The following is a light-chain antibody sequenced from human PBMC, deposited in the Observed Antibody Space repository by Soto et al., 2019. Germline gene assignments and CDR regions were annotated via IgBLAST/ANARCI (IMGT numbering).Light chain of an antibody. Sequence: EIVLTQSPSTLSLSPGERATLSCRASQSVSSSYLAWYQQKPGQAPRLLIYGASSRATAIPDRFSGSGSGTDFSLPISRLELEDFAVYYCQQYGSSTGTFGQGTKVDIK. CDR2: GAS. V-gene: IGKV3-20*01. J-gene: IGKJ1*01. CDR1: QSVSSSY. CDR3: QQYGSSTGT.